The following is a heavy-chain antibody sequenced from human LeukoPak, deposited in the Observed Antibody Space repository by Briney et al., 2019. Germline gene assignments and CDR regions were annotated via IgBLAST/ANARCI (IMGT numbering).Heavy chain of an antibody. CDR2: ISVYNGNT. V-gene: IGHV1-18*01. Sequence: ASVKVSCKASVYTFPSYGISWVGQAPGKGLEWMGWISVYNGNTNYAQNLQGRVTMTTDTSTSTAYMELRSLRSDDTAVYYCARGPRTSLTDYYGMDVWGQGTTVTVSS. CDR1: VYTFPSYG. J-gene: IGHJ6*02. D-gene: IGHD1-7*01. CDR3: ARGPRTSLTDYYGMDV.